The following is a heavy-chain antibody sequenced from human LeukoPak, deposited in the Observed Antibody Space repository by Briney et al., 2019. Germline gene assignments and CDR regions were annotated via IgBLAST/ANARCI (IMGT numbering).Heavy chain of an antibody. Sequence: GGSLRLSCAASGFTFSSYGMHWVRQAPGTGLEWVAFIRYDGSYKYYADSVKGRFTISRDNSKNTLFLQMNSLRADDTAVYYCAKDSTMVFFFYYMDVWGKGTTVTVSS. V-gene: IGHV3-30*02. J-gene: IGHJ6*03. CDR3: AKDSTMVFFFYYMDV. D-gene: IGHD3-10*01. CDR2: IRYDGSYK. CDR1: GFTFSSYG.